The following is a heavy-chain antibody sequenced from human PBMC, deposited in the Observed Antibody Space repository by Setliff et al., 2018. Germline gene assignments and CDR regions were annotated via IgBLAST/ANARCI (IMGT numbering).Heavy chain of an antibody. J-gene: IGHJ4*02. Sequence: ASVKVSCKASGYTFTSYGFSWVRQAPGQGLEWMGRISVYNGNIFYAQEFQGRVTLTRDASISTAYMELTGLRYDDTAIYYCARDTLALKDITLFDYWGQGTLVTVSS. CDR3: ARDTLALKDITLFDY. V-gene: IGHV1-18*01. CDR1: GYTFTSYG. CDR2: ISVYNGNI. D-gene: IGHD5-12*01.